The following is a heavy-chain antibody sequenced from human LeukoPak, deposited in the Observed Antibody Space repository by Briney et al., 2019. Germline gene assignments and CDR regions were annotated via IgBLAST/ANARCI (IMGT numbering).Heavy chain of an antibody. CDR3: ARCSSTWGIAAAGTGYFDL. CDR1: GFTFSSYA. CDR2: ISGSGGST. V-gene: IGHV3-23*01. D-gene: IGHD6-13*01. Sequence: GGSLRLSCAASGFTFSSYAMGWVRQAPGKGLEWVSAISGSGGSTYYADSVKGRFTISRDNSKNTLYLQMNSLRAEDTAVYYCARCSSTWGIAAAGTGYFDLWGRGTLVTVSS. J-gene: IGHJ2*01.